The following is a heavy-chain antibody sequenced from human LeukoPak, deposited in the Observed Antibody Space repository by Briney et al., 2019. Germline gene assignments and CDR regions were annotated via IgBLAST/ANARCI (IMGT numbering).Heavy chain of an antibody. J-gene: IGHJ4*02. CDR3: ARDPVGRSTIFDY. CDR1: GDSVSSNSAA. CDR2: TYYRSKWYY. D-gene: IGHD1-26*01. V-gene: IGHV6-1*01. Sequence: SQTLSPTCAISGDSVSSNSAAWNWIRQSPSRGLEWLGRTYYRSKWYYDYAVAVKSRISINPDTSKNQFSLQLSSVTPEDTAVYYCARDPVGRSTIFDYWGQGTLVTVSS.